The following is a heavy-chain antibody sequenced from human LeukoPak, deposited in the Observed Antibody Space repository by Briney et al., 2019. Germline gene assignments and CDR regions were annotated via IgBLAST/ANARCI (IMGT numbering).Heavy chain of an antibody. J-gene: IGHJ4*02. CDR2: ISSSGSTI. D-gene: IGHD3-9*01. CDR3: ARDERAHYDILTGFGY. CDR1: GGSFSGYY. Sequence: LSLTCAVYGGSFSGYYMSWIRQAPGKGLEWVSYISSSGSTIYYADSVKGRFTISRDNAKNSLYLQMNSLRAEDTAVYYCARDERAHYDILTGFGYWGQGTLVTVSS. V-gene: IGHV3-11*04.